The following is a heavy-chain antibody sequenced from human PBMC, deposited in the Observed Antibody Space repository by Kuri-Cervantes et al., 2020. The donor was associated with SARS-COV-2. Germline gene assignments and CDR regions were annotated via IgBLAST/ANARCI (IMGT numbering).Heavy chain of an antibody. J-gene: IGHJ3*02. D-gene: IGHD3-22*01. CDR1: GFTLSSFW. CDR2: IKQDGSEK. Sequence: AGSLRLSCAASGFTLSSFWMSWVRPAPGKGLEWVANIKQDGSEKYYVDSVKGRFTISRDNAKKSLYLQMNSLRAEDTAVYYCARDQRPTFYYDSSEGAFDIWGQGTMVTVSS. CDR3: ARDQRPTFYYDSSEGAFDI. V-gene: IGHV3-7*01.